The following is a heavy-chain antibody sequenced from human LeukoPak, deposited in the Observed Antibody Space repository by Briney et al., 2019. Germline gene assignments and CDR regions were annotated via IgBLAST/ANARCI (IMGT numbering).Heavy chain of an antibody. Sequence: PSETLSLTCAVYGGSFSGYYWSWIRQPPGKGLEWIGEINHSGSTNYNPSLKSRVTISVDTSKNQFSLKLSSVTAADTAVYYCARGYGITIFGVVIRVPFDYWGQGTLVTVSS. V-gene: IGHV4-34*01. CDR3: ARGYGITIFGVVIRVPFDY. D-gene: IGHD3-3*01. J-gene: IGHJ4*02. CDR1: GGSFSGYY. CDR2: INHSGST.